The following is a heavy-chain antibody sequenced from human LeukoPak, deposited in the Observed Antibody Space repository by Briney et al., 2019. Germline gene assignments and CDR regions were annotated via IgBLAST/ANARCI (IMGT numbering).Heavy chain of an antibody. CDR3: ARIVVVFDY. Sequence: PSETLSLTCTVSGGSISSGSYYWSWIRQPAGKGLEWIGRIYTSGSTNYNPSLKSRVTISVDTSKNQFSLKLSSVTAADTAVYYCARIVVVFDYWGQGTLVTVSS. J-gene: IGHJ4*02. V-gene: IGHV4-61*02. D-gene: IGHD1-26*01. CDR2: IYTSGST. CDR1: GGSISSGSYY.